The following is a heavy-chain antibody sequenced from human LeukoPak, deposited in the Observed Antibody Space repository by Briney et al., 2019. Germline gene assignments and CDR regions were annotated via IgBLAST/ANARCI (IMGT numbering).Heavy chain of an antibody. CDR1: GGSISSSPYY. Sequence: SETLSLTCTVSGGSISSSPYYWGWIRQPPGKGLEWIGSIYYSGTTHYNPSLESRVTISVDTSKNQFSLKLASVTAADTAVYYCARAVVAEYYFDYWGRGTLVTVSS. CDR3: ARAVVAEYYFDY. CDR2: IYYSGTT. V-gene: IGHV4-39*07. J-gene: IGHJ4*02. D-gene: IGHD2-15*01.